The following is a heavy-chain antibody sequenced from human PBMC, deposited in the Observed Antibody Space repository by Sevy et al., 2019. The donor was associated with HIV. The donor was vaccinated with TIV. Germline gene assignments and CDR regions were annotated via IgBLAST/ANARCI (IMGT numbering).Heavy chain of an antibody. V-gene: IGHV3-9*01. Sequence: GGSLRLSCAASGFTFDDYAMHWVRQAPGKGLEWVSGIYWDSDSVGYADSVKGRFTISRDNSENSLYLQMKSLRPEDTALYYCAKDRVGAARMSDFDIWGQGTMVTVSS. CDR1: GFTFDDYA. D-gene: IGHD1-26*01. CDR3: AKDRVGAARMSDFDI. J-gene: IGHJ3*02. CDR2: IYWDSDSV.